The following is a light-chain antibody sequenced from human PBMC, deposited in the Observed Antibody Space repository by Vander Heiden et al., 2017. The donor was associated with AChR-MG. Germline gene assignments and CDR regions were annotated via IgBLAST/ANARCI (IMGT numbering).Light chain of an antibody. CDR2: AAS. CDR3: QHRDSTPLP. Sequence: DIQMTQSPSSLSASVGDRVTITCRASQRISSYLKWYQQKPGKAPKLLIYAASSLQSGVPSRFSGSGSWTDFTLTISRLQPEDFATYYGQHRDSTPLPFGGGTKVEIK. V-gene: IGKV1-39*01. J-gene: IGKJ4*01. CDR1: QRISSY.